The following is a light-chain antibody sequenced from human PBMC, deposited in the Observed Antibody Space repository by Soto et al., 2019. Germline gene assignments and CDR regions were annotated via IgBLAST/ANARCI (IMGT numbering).Light chain of an antibody. J-gene: IGKJ1*01. V-gene: IGKV3-15*01. CDR2: GAS. CDR3: QQYNNWPHT. Sequence: EIVMTQSPATLSVSPGERATLSCRASQSVSSNLAWYQQKPGQAPRLLIYGASTRATGIPARFSGSGSGTEFTLTISSLQSEDFAVYYCQQYNNWPHTFGQGTKVVIK. CDR1: QSVSSN.